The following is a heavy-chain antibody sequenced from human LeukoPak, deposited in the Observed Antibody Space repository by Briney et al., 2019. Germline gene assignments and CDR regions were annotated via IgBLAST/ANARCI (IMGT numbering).Heavy chain of an antibody. J-gene: IGHJ4*02. Sequence: GGSLRLSCAASGFTFSSYGMHWVRQAPGKGLEWVAVISYDGSNKYYADSVKGRFTTSRDNSKNTLYLQMNSLRAEDTAVYYCAKNGPLIADFDYWGQGTLVTVSS. CDR3: AKNGPLIADFDY. CDR2: ISYDGSNK. V-gene: IGHV3-30*18. CDR1: GFTFSSYG. D-gene: IGHD6-13*01.